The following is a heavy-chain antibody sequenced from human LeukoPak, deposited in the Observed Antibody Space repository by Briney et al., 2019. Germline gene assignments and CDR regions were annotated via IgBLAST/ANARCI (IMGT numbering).Heavy chain of an antibody. V-gene: IGHV1-69*13. CDR1: GGTCSSYA. CDR3: ATTNPDPYCSSTSCYYYYYYMDV. J-gene: IGHJ6*03. D-gene: IGHD2-2*01. Sequence: ASVKVSCKASGGTCSSYAISWVRQAPGQGLEWMGGIIPIFGTVNYAQKFQGRVTITADESTSTAYMELSSLRSEDTAVYYCATTNPDPYCSSTSCYYYYYYMDVWGKGTTVTISS. CDR2: IIPIFGTV.